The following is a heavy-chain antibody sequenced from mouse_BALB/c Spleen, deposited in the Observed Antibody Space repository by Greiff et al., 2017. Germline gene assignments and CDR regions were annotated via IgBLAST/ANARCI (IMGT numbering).Heavy chain of an antibody. CDR2: IAPGSGST. CDR3: ARDSYYYGSSYDY. Sequence: DLVKPGASVKLSCKASGYTFTSYWINWIKQRPGQGLEWIGRIAPGSGSTYYNEMFKGKATLTVDTSSSTAYIQLSSLSSEDSAVYVCARDSYYYGSSYDYWGQGTTLTVSS. D-gene: IGHD1-1*01. CDR1: GYTFTSYW. J-gene: IGHJ2*01. V-gene: IGHV1S41*01.